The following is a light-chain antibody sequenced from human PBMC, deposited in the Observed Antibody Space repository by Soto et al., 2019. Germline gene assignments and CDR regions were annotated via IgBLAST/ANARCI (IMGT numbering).Light chain of an antibody. CDR3: SSYAATTNYV. Sequence: QSVRSQPPSASWSPGHSVAISCTGTSSDVGGYNFVSWYRQYPGKAPQLIIYEVTKRPSGFPDRFSGSKSGNTASLTVSGLQAEDEADYYCSSYAATTNYVFGSGTKVTVL. CDR2: EVT. J-gene: IGLJ1*01. CDR1: SSDVGGYNF. V-gene: IGLV2-8*01.